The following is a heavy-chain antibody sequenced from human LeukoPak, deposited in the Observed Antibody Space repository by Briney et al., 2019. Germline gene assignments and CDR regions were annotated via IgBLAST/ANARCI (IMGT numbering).Heavy chain of an antibody. Sequence: PSETLSLTCTVSGGSISSYYWSWIRQPPGKGLEWIGYIYYSGSTNYNPSLKSRVTISVDTPKNQFSLKLSSVTAADTAVYYCARSSSVSAFDIWGQGTMVTVSS. CDR2: IYYSGST. CDR1: GGSISSYY. D-gene: IGHD6-19*01. CDR3: ARSSSVSAFDI. J-gene: IGHJ3*02. V-gene: IGHV4-59*08.